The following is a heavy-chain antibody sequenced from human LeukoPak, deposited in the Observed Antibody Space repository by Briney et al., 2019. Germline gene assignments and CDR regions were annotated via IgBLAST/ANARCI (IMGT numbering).Heavy chain of an antibody. D-gene: IGHD3-22*01. V-gene: IGHV4-39*01. J-gene: IGHJ4*02. CDR2: ISYPART. Sequence: SETLSLTCTVSGGSLTSTSSFWGWIRQSPGKGLEWIGSISYPARTYHNPSLKTRITMSLDASKNQFSLRLDSVTAADTALYFCASPGSGYYYAADWGQGTLVTVSS. CDR1: GGSLTSTSSF. CDR3: ASPGSGYYYAAD.